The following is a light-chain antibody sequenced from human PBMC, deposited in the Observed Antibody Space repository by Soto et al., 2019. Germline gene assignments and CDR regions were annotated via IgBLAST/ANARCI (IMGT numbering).Light chain of an antibody. V-gene: IGKV1-6*01. CDR3: LQLYNFSWT. CDR1: QGIRND. Sequence: AIRMTQSPSSLSASVGDRVTMSCRASQGIRNDLAWYQQKAGKAPKLLIFASSNLQSGVPSRFSGSGSGTDFTLTISRLQPEHFATYYCLQLYNFSWTFGQGTKVDIK. J-gene: IGKJ1*01. CDR2: ASS.